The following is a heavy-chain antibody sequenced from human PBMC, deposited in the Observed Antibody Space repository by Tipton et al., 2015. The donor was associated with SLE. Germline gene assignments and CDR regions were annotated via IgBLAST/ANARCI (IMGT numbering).Heavy chain of an antibody. D-gene: IGHD1-26*01. CDR1: GGSISSGSYY. CDR2: IYTSGST. J-gene: IGHJ4*02. V-gene: IGHV4-61*02. CDR3: ARVGATRDY. Sequence: TLSLTCTVSGGSISSGSYYWSWIRQPAGKGLEWIGRIYTSGSTNYNPSLKSRVTISVDTSKNQFSLKLSSVTAADTAVYYCARVGATRDYWGQGTLATVSS.